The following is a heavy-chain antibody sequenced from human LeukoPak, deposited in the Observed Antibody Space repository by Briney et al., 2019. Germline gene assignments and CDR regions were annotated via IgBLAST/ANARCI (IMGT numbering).Heavy chain of an antibody. D-gene: IGHD3-3*01. CDR2: INPNSGGT. V-gene: IGHV1-2*02. J-gene: IGHJ4*02. CDR3: ARDPSPDTIFGVVKKNY. CDR1: GYTFTSYD. Sequence: ASVKVSCKASGYTFTSYDINWVRQATGQGLEWMGWINPNSGGTNYAQKFQGRVTMTRDTSISTAYMELSRLRSDDTAVYYCARDPSPDTIFGVVKKNYWGQGTLVTVSS.